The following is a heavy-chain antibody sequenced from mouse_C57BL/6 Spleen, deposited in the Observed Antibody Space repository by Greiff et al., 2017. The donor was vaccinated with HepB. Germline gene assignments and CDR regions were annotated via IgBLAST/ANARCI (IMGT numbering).Heavy chain of an antibody. D-gene: IGHD1-1*01. J-gene: IGHJ4*01. V-gene: IGHV1-59*01. CDR3: ARGDLLPYDAMDY. CDR2: IDPSDSYT. Sequence: QVQLKQPGAELVRPGTSVKLSCKASGYTFTSYWMHWVKQRPGQGLEWIGVIDPSDSYTNYNQKFKGKATLTVDTSSSTAYMQLSSLTSEDSAVYYCARGDLLPYDAMDYWGQGTSVTVSS. CDR1: GYTFTSYW.